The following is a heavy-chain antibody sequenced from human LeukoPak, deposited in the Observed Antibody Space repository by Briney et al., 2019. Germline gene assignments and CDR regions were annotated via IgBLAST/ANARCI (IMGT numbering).Heavy chain of an antibody. D-gene: IGHD5-24*01. CDR2: INPKTDAT. Sequence: ASVKVSCKTSGYTFTDYYMHWLRQAPGQGLEWLGWINPKTDATNYTQQFQGRLTMTIDTSISSVFMHLSSLRSDDTAVYYCARDPDRDGYNFDYWGQGTLVTVSS. CDR3: ARDPDRDGYNFDY. V-gene: IGHV1-2*02. J-gene: IGHJ4*02. CDR1: GYTFTDYY.